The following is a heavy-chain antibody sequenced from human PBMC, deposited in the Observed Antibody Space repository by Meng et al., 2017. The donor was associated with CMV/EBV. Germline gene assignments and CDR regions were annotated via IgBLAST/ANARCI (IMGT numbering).Heavy chain of an antibody. J-gene: IGHJ4*02. D-gene: IGHD3-3*01. V-gene: IGHV1-69*05. CDR3: ARSIFGVVAYFDY. CDR1: GGTFSRSA. Sequence: CKASGGTFSRSAISWVRQAPGQGLEWMGGIIPIFGTANYAQKFQGRVTITTDESTSTAYMELSSLRSEDTAVYYCARSIFGVVAYFDYWGQGTLVTVSS. CDR2: IIPIFGTA.